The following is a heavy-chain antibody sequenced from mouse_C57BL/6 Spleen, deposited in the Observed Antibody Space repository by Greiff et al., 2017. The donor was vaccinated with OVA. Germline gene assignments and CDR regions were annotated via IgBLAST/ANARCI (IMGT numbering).Heavy chain of an antibody. CDR2: IYPRSGNT. CDR1: GYTFTSYG. V-gene: IGHV1-81*01. Sequence: QVQLQQSGAELARPGASVKLSCKASGYTFTSYGISWVKQRTGQGLEWIGEIYPRSGNTYYNEKFKGKATLTADKSSSTAYMELRSLTSEDSAVYFCARGEGGYYVYAMDYWGQGTSVTVSS. J-gene: IGHJ4*01. D-gene: IGHD2-3*01. CDR3: ARGEGGYYVYAMDY.